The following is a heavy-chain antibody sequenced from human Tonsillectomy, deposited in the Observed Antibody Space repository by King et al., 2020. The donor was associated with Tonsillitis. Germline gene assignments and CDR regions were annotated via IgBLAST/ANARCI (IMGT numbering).Heavy chain of an antibody. CDR1: GYSFTSYW. CDR2: IYPGDSDT. D-gene: IGHD6-13*01. J-gene: IGHJ4*02. Sequence: QLVPSGTVVKKPGESLKISCKSSGYSFTSYWIGWVRQMPVKGLEWMGIIYPGDSDTRYSPSFQGQVTISADKSISTAYLQWSSLKASDTAMYYCARQPYSSSYYYFDYWGQGTLVTVSS. CDR3: ARQPYSSSYYYFDY. V-gene: IGHV5-51*01.